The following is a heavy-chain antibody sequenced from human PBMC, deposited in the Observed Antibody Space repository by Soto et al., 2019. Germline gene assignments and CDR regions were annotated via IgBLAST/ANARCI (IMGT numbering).Heavy chain of an antibody. CDR3: ARDLVDSSGYYPHPNWFDP. Sequence: SKTLSLTCTVSGGSVSSGSYYWSWIRQPPGKGLEWIGYIYYSGSTNYNPSLKSRVTISVDTSKNQFSLKLSSVTAADTAVYYCARDLVDSSGYYPHPNWFDPWGQGTLVTVSS. J-gene: IGHJ5*02. V-gene: IGHV4-61*01. D-gene: IGHD3-22*01. CDR2: IYYSGST. CDR1: GGSVSSGSYY.